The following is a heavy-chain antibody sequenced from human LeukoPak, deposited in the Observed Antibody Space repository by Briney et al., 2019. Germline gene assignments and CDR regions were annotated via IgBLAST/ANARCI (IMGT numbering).Heavy chain of an antibody. CDR1: GYTFTSYG. CDR3: ARDKWELPNYMDV. Sequence: ASVKVSCKASGYTFTSYGISWVRQAPGQGLEWMGWINPNSGGTNYAQKFQGRVTMTRDTSISTAYMELSRLRSDDTAVYYCARDKWELPNYMDVWGKGTTVTVSS. CDR2: INPNSGGT. D-gene: IGHD1-26*01. J-gene: IGHJ6*03. V-gene: IGHV1-2*02.